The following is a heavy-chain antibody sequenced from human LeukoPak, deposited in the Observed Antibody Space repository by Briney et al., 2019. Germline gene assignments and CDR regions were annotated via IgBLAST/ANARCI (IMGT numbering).Heavy chain of an antibody. V-gene: IGHV4-61*02. D-gene: IGHD3-16*02. CDR1: GGSISSGSYY. J-gene: IGHJ4*02. Sequence: PSETLSLTCTVSGGSISSGSYYWSWIRQPAGKGLEWIGRIYTSGSTNYNPSLKSRVTISVDTSKNQFSLKLSSVTAADTAVYYCAREAYDYAWGSYRPYYFDYWGQGTLVTVSS. CDR2: IYTSGST. CDR3: AREAYDYAWGSYRPYYFDY.